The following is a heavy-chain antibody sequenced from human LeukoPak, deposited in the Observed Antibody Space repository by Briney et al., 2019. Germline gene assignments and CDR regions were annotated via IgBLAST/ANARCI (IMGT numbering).Heavy chain of an antibody. CDR1: GGSISSYY. J-gene: IGHJ4*02. Sequence: SETLSLTCTVSGGSISSYYWSWIRQPPGKGLEWIGYIYYSGSTNYNPSLKSRVTISVDTSKNQFSLKLSSVTAADTAVYYCARDRTPPYYYDSSGGTDYWGQGTLVTVSS. CDR2: IYYSGST. CDR3: ARDRTPPYYYDSSGGTDY. D-gene: IGHD3-22*01. V-gene: IGHV4-59*12.